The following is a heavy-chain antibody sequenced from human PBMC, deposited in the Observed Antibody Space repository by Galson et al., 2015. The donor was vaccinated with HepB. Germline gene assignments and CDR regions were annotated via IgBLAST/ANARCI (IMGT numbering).Heavy chain of an antibody. CDR1: GFSLSTSGVG. D-gene: IGHD5-18*01. CDR2: IYWDDDK. Sequence: PALVTPTQTLTLTCTFSGFSLSTSGVGVGWIRQPPGKALEWLALIYWDDDKRYSPSLKSRLTITKDTSKNQVVLTMTNMDPVDTATYYCAHSGGYSYGYLYRFDYWGQGTLVTVSS. CDR3: AHSGGYSYGYLYRFDY. V-gene: IGHV2-5*02. J-gene: IGHJ4*02.